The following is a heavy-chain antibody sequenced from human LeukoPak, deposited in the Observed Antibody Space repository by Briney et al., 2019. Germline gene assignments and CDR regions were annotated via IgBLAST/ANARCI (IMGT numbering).Heavy chain of an antibody. Sequence: GASVKVSCKSSGGIFSSYAVNWVRQAPGQGLEWTGGILPILGLAKYAQKFQGRVTITADESTSTAYMELSSLRYQDTAVYYCAKGPSIYYGSGSPGPEGYWGQGTLVTVSS. D-gene: IGHD3-10*01. J-gene: IGHJ4*02. CDR2: ILPILGLA. CDR3: AKGPSIYYGSGSPGPEGY. CDR1: GGIFSSYA. V-gene: IGHV1-69*10.